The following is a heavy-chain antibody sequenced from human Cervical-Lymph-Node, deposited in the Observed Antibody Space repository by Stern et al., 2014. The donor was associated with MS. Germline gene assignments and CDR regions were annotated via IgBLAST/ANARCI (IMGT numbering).Heavy chain of an antibody. CDR3: ARGYYDSSGYYPDY. J-gene: IGHJ4*02. D-gene: IGHD3-22*01. CDR1: GFTFSSYA. CDR2: LSSDGSNK. Sequence: VQLVESGGGVVQPGRSLSLSCAASGFTFSSYAMHWVRQAPGKGLEWVAVLSSDGSNKYYADSVKGRFTISRDNSKNTLYLQMNSLRAEDTAVYYCARGYYDSSGYYPDYWGQGTLVTVSS. V-gene: IGHV3-30*04.